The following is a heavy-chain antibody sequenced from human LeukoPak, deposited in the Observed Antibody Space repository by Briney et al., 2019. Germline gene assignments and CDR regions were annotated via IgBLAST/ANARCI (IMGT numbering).Heavy chain of an antibody. CDR1: GFTFSNHW. D-gene: IGHD6-25*01. J-gene: IGHJ4*02. CDR2: INRDGSEK. V-gene: IGHV3-7*01. Sequence: GGSLRLSCAASGFTFSNHWMSWVRQAPGKGLEWVANINRDGSEKCYVDSVKGRFTISRDNAKNSLYLQMNSLRAGDTAVYYCARASRWGQGTLVTVSS. CDR3: ARASR.